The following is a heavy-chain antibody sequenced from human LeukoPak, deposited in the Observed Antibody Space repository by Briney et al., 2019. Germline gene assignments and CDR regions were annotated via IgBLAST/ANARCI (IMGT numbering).Heavy chain of an antibody. D-gene: IGHD3-22*01. Sequence: SETLSLTCTVTVGSITSSSYYWSSIVEPPWKQLEWIGSIYYSGSTYYNPSLKSRVTISVDTSKNQFSLNLSSVTAADTAVYYCARLYYDSSGYYQICYFDYWGQGTLVTVSS. CDR1: VGSITSSSYY. CDR3: ARLYYDSSGYYQICYFDY. J-gene: IGHJ4*02. V-gene: IGHV4-39*01. CDR2: IYYSGST.